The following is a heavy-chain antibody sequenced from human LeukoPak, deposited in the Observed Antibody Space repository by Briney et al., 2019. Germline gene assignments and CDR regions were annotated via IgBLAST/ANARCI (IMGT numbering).Heavy chain of an antibody. J-gene: IGHJ4*02. CDR1: GGSISSYY. V-gene: IGHV4-59*01. CDR2: IYYSGST. Sequence: PSETLSLTCTVSGGSISSYYWSWIRQPPGKGLEWIGYIYYSGSTNYNPSLMSRVAISVDTSKNQFSLKLSSVTAADTAVYYCARRPYGDYFDYWGQGTLVTVSS. CDR3: ARRPYGDYFDY. D-gene: IGHD4-17*01.